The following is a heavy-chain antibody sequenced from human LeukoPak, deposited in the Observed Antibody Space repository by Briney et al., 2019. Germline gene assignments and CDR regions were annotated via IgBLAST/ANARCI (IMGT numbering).Heavy chain of an antibody. V-gene: IGHV3-21*01. Sequence: GGSLRLACGVSGFTFSSYSMNWVRQAPGKGLEWVSFISTSSGYIYYADSVKGRFTISRDNARNSLYLQMNSLRPEDTAVYYCASQTTRRLPIAVADYFDYWGQGTLVTVSS. CDR2: ISTSSGYI. CDR1: GFTFSSYS. D-gene: IGHD6-19*01. J-gene: IGHJ4*02. CDR3: ASQTTRRLPIAVADYFDY.